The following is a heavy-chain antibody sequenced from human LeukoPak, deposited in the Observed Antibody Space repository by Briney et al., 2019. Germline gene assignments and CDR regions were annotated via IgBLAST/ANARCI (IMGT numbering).Heavy chain of an antibody. CDR3: AELGITMIGGV. V-gene: IGHV3-23*01. J-gene: IGHJ6*04. Sequence: GGSLRLSCAASGFTFSSYGMSWVRQAPGKGLEWVSGISGRGGRIYYADSVKGRFTISRDNAKNSLYLQMNSLRAEDTAVYYCAELGITMIGGVWGKGTTVTISS. CDR2: ISGRGGRI. D-gene: IGHD3-10*02. CDR1: GFTFSSYG.